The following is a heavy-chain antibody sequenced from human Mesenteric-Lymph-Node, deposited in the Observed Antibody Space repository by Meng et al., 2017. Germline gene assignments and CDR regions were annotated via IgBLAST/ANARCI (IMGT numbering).Heavy chain of an antibody. J-gene: IGHJ4*02. V-gene: IGHV4-31*11. CDR3: ARVSSGWDYFDY. CDR1: GGYVSSCGYY. D-gene: IGHD6-19*01. CDR2: IYYSGST. Sequence: QGQLQELGPGLGKPSDPLSLTGAVSGGYVSSCGYYWTWIRQHPGKGLEWFGHIYYSGSTFYNPSLKRRVIISIDTSKNQFSLNLRSVTAADTAVYYCARVSSGWDYFDYWGQGTLVTGSS.